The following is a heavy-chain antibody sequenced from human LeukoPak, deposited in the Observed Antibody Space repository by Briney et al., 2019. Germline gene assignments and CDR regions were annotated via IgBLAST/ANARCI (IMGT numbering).Heavy chain of an antibody. Sequence: GGSLRLSCAASRFTFSRYAMPWVRQAPGKGLEWVSAISGSGGSTYYADSVKGRFTISRDNSKNTLYLQMNSLRAEDTAVYYCAKGSRPSYYYYGMDVWGRGTTVTVSS. V-gene: IGHV3-23*01. J-gene: IGHJ6*02. CDR1: RFTFSRYA. D-gene: IGHD6-6*01. CDR2: ISGSGGST. CDR3: AKGSRPSYYYYGMDV.